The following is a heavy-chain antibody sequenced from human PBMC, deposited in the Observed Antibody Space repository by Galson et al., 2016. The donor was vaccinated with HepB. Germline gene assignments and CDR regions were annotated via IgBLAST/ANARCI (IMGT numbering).Heavy chain of an antibody. J-gene: IGHJ4*02. CDR1: GFTFSNAW. V-gene: IGHV3-15*01. Sequence: SLRLSCAASGFTFSNAWMSWVRQAPGKGPEWVGRIKSKTDGETTDYAAPVKGRFTISRDDSKNTLSLQMNSLKTEDTAVHYCTTGHCRTSGCYGDYWGQGTLVTVSS. CDR2: IKSKTDGETT. CDR3: TTGHCRTSGCYGDY. D-gene: IGHD2-2*01.